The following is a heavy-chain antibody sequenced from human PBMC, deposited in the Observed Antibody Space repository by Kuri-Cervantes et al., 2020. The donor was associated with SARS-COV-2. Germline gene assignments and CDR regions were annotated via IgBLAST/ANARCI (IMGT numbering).Heavy chain of an antibody. J-gene: IGHJ4*02. V-gene: IGHV1-69*13. CDR1: GGTFSSYA. Sequence: SVKVSCKASGGTFSSYAISWVRQAPGQGLERMGGIIPIFGTANYAQKFQGRVTITADESTSTAYMELSSLRSEDTAVYYCAAPYSGSYYWGFDYWGQGTLVTVSS. CDR2: IIPIFGTA. D-gene: IGHD1-26*01. CDR3: AAPYSGSYYWGFDY.